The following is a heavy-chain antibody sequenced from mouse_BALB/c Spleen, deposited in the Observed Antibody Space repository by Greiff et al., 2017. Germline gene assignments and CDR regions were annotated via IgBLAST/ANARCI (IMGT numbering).Heavy chain of an antibody. J-gene: IGHJ3*01. CDR3: ARAIYDGYYVAY. V-gene: IGHV7-3*02. Sequence: EVQLVESGGGLVQPGGSLRLSCATSGFTFTDYYMSWVRQPPGKALEWLGFIRNKANGYTTEYSASVKGRFTISRDNSQSILYLQMNTLRAEDSATYYCARAIYDGYYVAYWGQGTLVTVSA. D-gene: IGHD2-3*01. CDR1: GFTFTDYY. CDR2: IRNKANGYTT.